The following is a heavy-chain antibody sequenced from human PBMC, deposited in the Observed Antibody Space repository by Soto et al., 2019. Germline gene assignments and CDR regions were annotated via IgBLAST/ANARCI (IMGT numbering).Heavy chain of an antibody. CDR3: ARDLDYYYGMDV. CDR1: GVSISSGDYY. Sequence: SSDTLSLTCTVSGVSISSGDYYWSWIRQPPGKGLEWIGYIYYSGSTYYNPSLKSRVTISVDTSKNQFSLKLSSVTAADTAVYYCARDLDYYYGMDVWGQGTTVS. CDR2: IYYSGST. V-gene: IGHV4-30-4*02. J-gene: IGHJ6*02.